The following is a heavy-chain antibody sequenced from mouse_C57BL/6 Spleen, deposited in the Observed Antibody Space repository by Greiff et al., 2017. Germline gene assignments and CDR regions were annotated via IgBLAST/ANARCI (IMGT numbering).Heavy chain of an antibody. CDR1: GFTFSSYG. CDR2: ISSGGSYT. J-gene: IGHJ4*01. D-gene: IGHD2-5*01. V-gene: IGHV5-6*02. Sequence: VKLVESGGDLVKPGGSLKLSCAASGFTFSSYGMSWVRQTPDKRLEWVATISSGGSYTYYPDSVKGRFTISRDNAKNTLYLQMSSLKSEDTAMYYCARGGAYYSNYDAMDYWGQGTSVTVSS. CDR3: ARGGAYYSNYDAMDY.